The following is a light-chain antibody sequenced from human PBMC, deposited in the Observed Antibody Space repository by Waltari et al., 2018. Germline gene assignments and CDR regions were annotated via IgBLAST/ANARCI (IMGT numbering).Light chain of an antibody. CDR1: QSIGRW. V-gene: IGKV1-5*03. CDR3: QRYNSYPIT. Sequence: DIQMTQSPSTLSASVGDRVTITCRASQSIGRWLAWYQQKPGKAPKLLIYEATSLASGVPSRFSASGSGTEFTLTISSLQPDDFATYYCQRYNSYPITFGPGTKVDI. J-gene: IGKJ3*01. CDR2: EAT.